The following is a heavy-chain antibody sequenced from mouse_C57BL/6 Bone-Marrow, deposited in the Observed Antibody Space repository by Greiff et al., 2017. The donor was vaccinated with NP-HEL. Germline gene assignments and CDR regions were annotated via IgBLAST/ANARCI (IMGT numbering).Heavy chain of an antibody. J-gene: IGHJ4*01. Sequence: EVKLQESGGGLVQPGGSMKLSCVASGFTFSNYWMNWVRQSPEKGLEWVAQIRLKSDNYATHYAESVKGRFTISRDDSKSSVYLQMNNLRAEDTGIYYCGSGTDYAMDYWGQGTSVTVSS. CDR2: IRLKSDNYAT. V-gene: IGHV6-3*01. CDR3: GSGTDYAMDY. D-gene: IGHD3-3*01. CDR1: GFTFSNYW.